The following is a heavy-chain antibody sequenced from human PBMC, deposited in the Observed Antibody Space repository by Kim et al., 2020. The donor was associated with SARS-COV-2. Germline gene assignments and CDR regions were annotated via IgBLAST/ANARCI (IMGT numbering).Heavy chain of an antibody. J-gene: IGHJ6*02. CDR1: GGTFSSYA. CDR2: IIPIFGTA. D-gene: IGHD4-17*01. CDR3: ARGADYGDYDYYYGMDV. Sequence: SVKVSCKASGGTFSSYAISWVRQAPGQGLEWMGGIIPIFGTANYAQKFQGRVTITADESTSTAYMELSSLRSEDTAVYYCARGADYGDYDYYYGMDVWGQGTTVTVSS. V-gene: IGHV1-69*13.